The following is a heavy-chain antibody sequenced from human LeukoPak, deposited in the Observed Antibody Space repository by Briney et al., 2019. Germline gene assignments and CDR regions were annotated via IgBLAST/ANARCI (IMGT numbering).Heavy chain of an antibody. V-gene: IGHV3-30*18. D-gene: IGHD2-15*01. J-gene: IGHJ6*02. Sequence: GRSLRLSCAASGFTFSSYGMHWVRQAPGKGLEWVAVISYDGSNKYYADSVKGRFTISRDNSKNTLYLQMNSLRAEDTAVYYCAKDLEDIVVVVAARSASSYGMDVWGQGTTVTVSS. CDR3: AKDLEDIVVVVAARSASSYGMDV. CDR1: GFTFSSYG. CDR2: ISYDGSNK.